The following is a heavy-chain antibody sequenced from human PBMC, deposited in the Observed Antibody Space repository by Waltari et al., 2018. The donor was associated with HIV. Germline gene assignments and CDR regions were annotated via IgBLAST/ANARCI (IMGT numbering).Heavy chain of an antibody. V-gene: IGHV4-31*03. Sequence: QVQLQESGQGLVKPSQTLSLPGTVPGGTISWGVYYRSWIRQHPGKGLEWIGYIYYSGSTYYNPSLKSRVTISVDTSKNQFSLKLSSVTAADTAVYYCAARRSSSGWYSDYWGQGTLVTVSS. J-gene: IGHJ4*02. D-gene: IGHD6-19*01. CDR1: GGTISWGVYY. CDR2: IYYSGST. CDR3: AARRSSSGWYSDY.